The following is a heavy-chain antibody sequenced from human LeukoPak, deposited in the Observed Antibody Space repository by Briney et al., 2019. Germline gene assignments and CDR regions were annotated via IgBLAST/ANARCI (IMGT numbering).Heavy chain of an antibody. Sequence: SETLSLTCTVSGGSISSNNYYWGWIRQPPGKGLEWVGSIYYGGYTYYNPSLKSRVTISVDTSKNQFSLKLSSVTAADTAIYYCQSRFLEWLLDYWGQGTLVTVSS. J-gene: IGHJ4*02. V-gene: IGHV4-39*01. CDR3: QSRFLEWLLDY. CDR2: IYYGGYT. CDR1: GGSISSNNYY. D-gene: IGHD3-3*01.